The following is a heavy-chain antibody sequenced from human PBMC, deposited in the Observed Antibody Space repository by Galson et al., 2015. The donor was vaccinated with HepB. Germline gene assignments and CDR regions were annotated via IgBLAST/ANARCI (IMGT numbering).Heavy chain of an antibody. CDR2: INPNSGGT. V-gene: IGHV1-2*02. Sequence: SVKVSCKASGYTFTGYYMHWVRQAPGQGLEWMGWINPNSGGTNYAQKFQGRVTMTRDTSISTAYMELSRLRSDDTAVYYCARRYCSSTSCFGFDYWGQGTLVTVSS. D-gene: IGHD2-2*01. CDR1: GYTFTGYY. J-gene: IGHJ4*02. CDR3: ARRYCSSTSCFGFDY.